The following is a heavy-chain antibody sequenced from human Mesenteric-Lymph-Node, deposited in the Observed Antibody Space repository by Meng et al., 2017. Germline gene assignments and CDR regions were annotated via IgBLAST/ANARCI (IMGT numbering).Heavy chain of an antibody. V-gene: IGHV4-4*02. CDR1: GGSISSSNW. CDR2: IYHSGST. J-gene: IGHJ4*02. CDR3: AREGRSETDYYDSSGYYYYFDY. D-gene: IGHD3-22*01. Sequence: GSLRLSCAVSGGSISSSNWWSWVRQPPGKGLEWIGEIYHSGSTNYNPSLKSRVTISVDKSKNQFSLKLSSVTAADTAVYYCAREGRSETDYYDSSGYYYYFDYWGQGTLVTVSS.